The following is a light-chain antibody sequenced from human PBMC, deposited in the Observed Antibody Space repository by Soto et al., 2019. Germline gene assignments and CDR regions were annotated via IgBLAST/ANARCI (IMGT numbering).Light chain of an antibody. CDR3: QQYNKWPPIT. CDR1: QDIRDD. V-gene: IGKV1-17*01. CDR2: AAS. J-gene: IGKJ5*01. Sequence: DIQMTQSPSSLSASLGVSVTITCRASQDIRDDLGWYQQKPGKAPKRLIYAASSLQSGVPSRFSGSGSGTEFTLTISSLQSEEFAVYYCQQYNKWPPITFGQGTRLE.